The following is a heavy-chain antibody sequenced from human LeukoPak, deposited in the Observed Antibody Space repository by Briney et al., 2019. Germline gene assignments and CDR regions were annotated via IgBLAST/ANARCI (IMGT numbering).Heavy chain of an antibody. J-gene: IGHJ5*02. CDR2: IAYSGST. D-gene: IGHD3-10*01. CDR1: GGSISPYF. V-gene: IGHV4-59*01. Sequence: SETLALTCTVSGGSISPYFWSWIRQPPGKGLEWIGYIAYSGSTNHNPSLKSRITISVDTSKNQFSLRLTSVSAADTAVYYCARDDYRGVTNFDPWGQGTLVTVSS. CDR3: ARDDYRGVTNFDP.